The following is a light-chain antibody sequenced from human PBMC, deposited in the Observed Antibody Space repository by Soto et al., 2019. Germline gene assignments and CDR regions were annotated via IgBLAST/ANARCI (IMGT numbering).Light chain of an antibody. CDR2: LNSDGSH. V-gene: IGLV4-69*01. Sequence: QSVLTQSPSASASLGASVKLTCTLSSGHSSYAIAWHQQQPEKGPRYLMRLNSDGSHSKGDGIPDRFSGSSSGAERYLTISSLQSEDEADYYCQNWGTGIQVFGGGTKLTV. J-gene: IGLJ2*01. CDR1: SGHSSYA. CDR3: QNWGTGIQV.